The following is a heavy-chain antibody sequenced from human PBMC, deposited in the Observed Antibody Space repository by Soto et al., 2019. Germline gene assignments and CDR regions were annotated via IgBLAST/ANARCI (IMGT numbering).Heavy chain of an antibody. CDR2: IYYSGST. CDR3: ARGVLWFGDLLYSLGGNYGYGMDV. CDR1: GGSITSSSYY. D-gene: IGHD3-10*01. V-gene: IGHV4-39*01. Sequence: SETLSLTCTVSGGSITSSSYYWGWIRQPPGKGLEWIGIIYYSGSTYYNPSLKSRVTISVDTSKNQFALKLSSVTAADTAVYYCARGVLWFGDLLYSLGGNYGYGMDVWGQGTTVTVSS. J-gene: IGHJ6*02.